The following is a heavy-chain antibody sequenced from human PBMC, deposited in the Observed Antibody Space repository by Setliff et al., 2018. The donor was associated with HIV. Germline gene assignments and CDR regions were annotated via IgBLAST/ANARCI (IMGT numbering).Heavy chain of an antibody. CDR3: ASLKGHYFDTSGYSCSWYVISGSFDY. D-gene: IGHD3-22*01. CDR2: IYYTGST. J-gene: IGHJ4*02. Sequence: PSETLSLTCTVSGGSISSGDYYWSWIRQPPGKGLEWIGYIYYTGSTYYNPSLKSRVTISVDTSKNQFSLKLSSVTAADTAVYYCASLKGHYFDTSGYSCSWYVISGSFDYWGQGILVTVSS. CDR1: GGSISSGDYY. V-gene: IGHV4-30-4*08.